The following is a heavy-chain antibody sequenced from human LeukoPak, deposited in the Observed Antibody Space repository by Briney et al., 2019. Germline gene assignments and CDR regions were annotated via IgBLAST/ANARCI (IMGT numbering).Heavy chain of an antibody. V-gene: IGHV1-8*01. D-gene: IGHD3-16*01. Sequence: ASVKVSCKASGYTFTNYDINWVRQAPGQGLEWMGWMNPNSGNTGYEQKFQGRVTMTRDTSISTAYMELGSLRSDDTAVYYCARGGFGALPAWGQGTLVTVSS. CDR2: MNPNSGNT. CDR3: ARGGFGALPA. J-gene: IGHJ5*02. CDR1: GYTFTNYD.